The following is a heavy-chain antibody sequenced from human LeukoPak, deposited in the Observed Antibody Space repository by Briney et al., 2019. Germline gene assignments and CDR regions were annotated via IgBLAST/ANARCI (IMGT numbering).Heavy chain of an antibody. CDR1: GYSISSGYK. D-gene: IGHD2-2*01. Sequence: SETLSLTCAVSGYSISSGYKWRLIRQPPRTGLDFFLNIYHIRTTYYTPSLKSRVTISVDTSKNQFSLKLSSLTAADTAVYYCARGRGVGNFGYCSSTSCHTPLIADYWGQGTLVTVSS. J-gene: IGHJ4*02. CDR2: IYHIRTT. V-gene: IGHV4-38-2*01. CDR3: ARGRGVGNFGYCSSTSCHTPLIADY.